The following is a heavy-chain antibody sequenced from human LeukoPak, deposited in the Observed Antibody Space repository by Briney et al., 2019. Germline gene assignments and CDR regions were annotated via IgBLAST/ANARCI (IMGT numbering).Heavy chain of an antibody. J-gene: IGHJ4*02. Sequence: PSETLSLTCTVSGVSITSSSDYWGWIRQPPGKGLEWIGSILYSGSTYYNPSLKSRPTMSIDTSKNQFSLKLSSVTAADTAAYYCARHYYDSSGYRRDYYFDYWGQGTLVTVSS. CDR1: GVSITSSSDY. D-gene: IGHD3-22*01. V-gene: IGHV4-39*01. CDR2: ILYSGST. CDR3: ARHYYDSSGYRRDYYFDY.